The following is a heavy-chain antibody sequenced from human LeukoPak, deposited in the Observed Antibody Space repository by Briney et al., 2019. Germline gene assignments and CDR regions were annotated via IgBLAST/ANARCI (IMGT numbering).Heavy chain of an antibody. J-gene: IGHJ4*02. D-gene: IGHD1-26*01. CDR1: ALTVTNTY. CDR3: ARCKIGSHFDY. Sequence: GGSLRLSCAASALTVTNTYMSWVRQAPGMGLEWVSVIYIGGSTYYADSVKGRLTISRDSSENTVYLQMTSLRVEDTAVYYCARCKIGSHFDYWGQGTLVTVSS. V-gene: IGHV3-53*01. CDR2: IYIGGST.